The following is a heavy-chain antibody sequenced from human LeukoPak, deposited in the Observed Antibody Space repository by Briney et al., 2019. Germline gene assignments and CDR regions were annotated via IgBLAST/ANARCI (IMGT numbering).Heavy chain of an antibody. J-gene: IGHJ6*02. CDR3: ARAVVYYDSSGYYYYYGMDV. CDR2: IYYSGST. V-gene: IGHV4-61*01. CDR1: GGSVSSGSYY. Sequence: SETLSLTCTVSGGSVSSGSYYWSWIQQPPGKGLEWIGYIYYSGSTNYNPSLKSRVTISVDTSKNQFSLKLSSVTAADTAVHYCARAVVYYDSSGYYYYYGMDVWGQGTTVTVSS. D-gene: IGHD3-22*01.